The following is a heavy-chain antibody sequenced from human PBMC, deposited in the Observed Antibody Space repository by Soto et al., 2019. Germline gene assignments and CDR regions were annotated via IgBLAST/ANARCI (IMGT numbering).Heavy chain of an antibody. CDR1: GFTFSSYA. V-gene: IGHV3-30-3*01. Sequence: GGSLRLSCAASGFTFSSYAMHWVRQAPGKGLEWVAVISYDGSNKYYADSVKGRFTISRDNSKNTLYLQMNSLRAEDTAVYYCARDQVGATHKYFDYWGKGTLVTVS. CDR3: ARDQVGATHKYFDY. J-gene: IGHJ4*02. D-gene: IGHD1-26*01. CDR2: ISYDGSNK.